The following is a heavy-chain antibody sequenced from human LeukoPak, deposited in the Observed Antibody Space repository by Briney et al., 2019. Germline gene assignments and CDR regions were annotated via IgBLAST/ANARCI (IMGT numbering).Heavy chain of an antibody. CDR2: IYYSGST. CDR3: ARSSLGTYYFDY. Sequence: SETLSLTCAVSGGSISSYYWSWIRQPPGKGLEWIGYIYYSGSTNYNPSLKSRVTISVDRSKNQFSLKLSSVTAADTAVYYCARSSLGTYYFDYWGQGTLVTVSS. J-gene: IGHJ4*02. V-gene: IGHV4-59*01. CDR1: GGSISSYY. D-gene: IGHD7-27*01.